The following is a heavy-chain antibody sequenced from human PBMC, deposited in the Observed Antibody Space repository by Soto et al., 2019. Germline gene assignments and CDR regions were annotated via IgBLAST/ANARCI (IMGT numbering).Heavy chain of an antibody. J-gene: IGHJ6*02. D-gene: IGHD6-6*01. CDR3: ARTRSFTLGFYYDGMDV. CDR1: GYSFASYW. CDR2: IYPGDSDT. Sequence: GESLKISCQGSGYSFASYWIGWVRQMPGKDLEWMGIIYPGDSDTRYSPSFQGQVTISADKSLRTAYLQWTSLKAPDTALYYCARTRSFTLGFYYDGMDVWGQGTTVTVSS. V-gene: IGHV5-51*01.